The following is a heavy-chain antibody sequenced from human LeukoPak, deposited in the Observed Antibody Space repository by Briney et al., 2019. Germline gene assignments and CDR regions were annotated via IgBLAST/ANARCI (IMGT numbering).Heavy chain of an antibody. CDR3: ARGIDYNYYYYGMDV. CDR1: GYTFTSDG. D-gene: IGHD4-11*01. CDR2: ISAYNGNT. J-gene: IGHJ6*02. Sequence: GASVKVSCKASGYTFTSDGISWVRQAPGQGLERMGWISAYNGNTNYAQKLQGRVTMTTDTSTSTAYMELRSLRSDDTAVYYCARGIDYNYYYYGMDVWGQGTTVTVSS. V-gene: IGHV1-18*01.